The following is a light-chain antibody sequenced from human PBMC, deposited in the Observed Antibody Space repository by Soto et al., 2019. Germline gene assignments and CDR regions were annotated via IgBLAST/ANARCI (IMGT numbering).Light chain of an antibody. Sequence: DIQMTQSQSSLSASVGYIFTITCRASHNIVNYLNWYQRKPGKAPKLLIYGASSLQRGVPSRFSGSGSGTDFTLTISCLQSEDFATYYCQQYYSYPPAFGQGTKVDIK. CDR2: GAS. V-gene: IGKV1-39*01. J-gene: IGKJ1*01. CDR1: HNIVNY. CDR3: QQYYSYPPA.